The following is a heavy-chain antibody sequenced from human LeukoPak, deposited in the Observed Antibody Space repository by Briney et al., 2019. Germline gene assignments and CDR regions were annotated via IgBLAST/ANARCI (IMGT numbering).Heavy chain of an antibody. CDR3: ARQKITTSDY. Sequence: PSETLSLTCTVSDGSIRSSSYYWAWIRQPPGRGLEWIGSIYYSGSTYHNPSLKSRVTISVDTSKNQFSLRLSSVTAADTAVCFCARQKITTSDYWGQGTLVTVSS. J-gene: IGHJ4*02. D-gene: IGHD3-22*01. V-gene: IGHV4-39*01. CDR2: IYYSGST. CDR1: DGSIRSSSYY.